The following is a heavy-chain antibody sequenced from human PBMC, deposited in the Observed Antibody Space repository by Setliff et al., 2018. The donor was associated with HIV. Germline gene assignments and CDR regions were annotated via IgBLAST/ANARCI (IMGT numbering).Heavy chain of an antibody. CDR1: GASISSYY. D-gene: IGHD3-22*01. CDR3: ARDVGSHYDSREYYFDY. CDR2: IYYSGRT. J-gene: IGHJ4*02. V-gene: IGHV4-59*01. Sequence: SETLSLTCTVSGASISSYYWSWIRQPPGKGLEWIGYIYYSGRTNYNPSLKSRATISVDTSKNQFSLKLSSVTAADTAVYYCARDVGSHYDSREYYFDYWGQGTLVTVSS.